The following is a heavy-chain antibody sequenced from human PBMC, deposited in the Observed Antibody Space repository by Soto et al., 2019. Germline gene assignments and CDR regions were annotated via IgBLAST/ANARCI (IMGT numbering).Heavy chain of an antibody. CDR3: ARSSVVGAGFDY. CDR2: IYYSGST. V-gene: IGHV4-59*08. Sequence: SETLSLTCTVSGGSISSYYWSWIRQPPGKGLEWIGYIYYSGSTNYNPSLKSRVTISVDTSKNQFSLKLSSVTAADTAVYYCARSSVVGAGFDYWGQGTLVTV. D-gene: IGHD1-26*01. CDR1: GGSISSYY. J-gene: IGHJ4*02.